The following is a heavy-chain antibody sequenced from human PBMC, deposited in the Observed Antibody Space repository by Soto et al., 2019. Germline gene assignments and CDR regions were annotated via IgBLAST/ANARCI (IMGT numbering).Heavy chain of an antibody. CDR1: GGSFSGYY. J-gene: IGHJ6*02. V-gene: IGHV4-34*01. CDR3: ARGLYSSSWYIMGYYYGMDG. Sequence: QVQLQQWGAGLLKPSETLSLTCAVYGGSFSGYYWSWIRQPPGKGLEWIGEINHSGSTNYNPSLKSRVTISVDTSKNQFSLKLSSVTASDTAVYYCARGLYSSSWYIMGYYYGMDGWGQGTTVTVSS. CDR2: INHSGST. D-gene: IGHD6-13*01.